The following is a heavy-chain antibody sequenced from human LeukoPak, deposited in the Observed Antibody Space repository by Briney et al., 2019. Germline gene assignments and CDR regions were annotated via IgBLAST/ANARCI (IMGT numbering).Heavy chain of an antibody. Sequence: ASVKVSCKASGYTFIRYGFSWVRQAPGQGLEWMGWISAYNGDTNYAQKFQGRVTMTRDTSISTAYMELSRLRSDDTAVYYCARESRRSRYFDWLFTWGYWGQGTLVTVSS. CDR2: ISAYNGDT. D-gene: IGHD3-9*01. CDR3: ARESRRSRYFDWLFTWGY. CDR1: GYTFIRYG. J-gene: IGHJ4*02. V-gene: IGHV1-18*01.